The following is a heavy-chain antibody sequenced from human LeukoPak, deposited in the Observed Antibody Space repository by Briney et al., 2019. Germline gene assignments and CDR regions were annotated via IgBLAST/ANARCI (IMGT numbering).Heavy chain of an antibody. CDR2: INHSGST. D-gene: IGHD1-26*01. CDR1: GGSFSGYY. Sequence: SETLSLTCAVYGGSFSGYYWSWIRQPPGKGLEWIGEINHSGSTNYNPSLKSRVTISVDTSKNQFSLKLSSVTAADTAVYYCARSGSYYMRYFQHWGQGTLVTVSS. V-gene: IGHV4-34*01. CDR3: ARSGSYYMRYFQH. J-gene: IGHJ1*01.